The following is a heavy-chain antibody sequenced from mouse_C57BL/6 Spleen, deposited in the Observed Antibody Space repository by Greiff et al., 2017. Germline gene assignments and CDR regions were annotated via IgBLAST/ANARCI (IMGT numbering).Heavy chain of an antibody. CDR1: GYTFTSYR. CDR3: ARGTYSNRYFDV. CDR2: INPSNGGT. V-gene: IGHV1-53*01. J-gene: IGHJ1*03. D-gene: IGHD2-5*01. Sequence: VQLQQPGTELVKPGASVKLSCKASGYTFTSYRMHWVKQRPGQGLEWIGNINPSNGGTSYNEKFKSKATLTVDKSSSTAYMQLSSLTSADSAVYYCARGTYSNRYFDVWGTGTTVTVSS.